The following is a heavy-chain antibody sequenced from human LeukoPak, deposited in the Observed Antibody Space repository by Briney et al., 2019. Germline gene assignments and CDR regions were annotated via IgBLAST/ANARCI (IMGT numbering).Heavy chain of an antibody. Sequence: PGGSLRLSCAASGFTFSDYYMSWLRQAPGKGLEWVSSISSGSIYIYYADSVKGRFTISRDNAKKSLYLQMNSLRAEDTAVYYCARVAAADTAMMNFDHWGQGTLVTVSS. J-gene: IGHJ4*02. CDR3: ARVAAADTAMMNFDH. CDR2: ISSGSIYI. V-gene: IGHV3-11*05. CDR1: GFTFSDYY. D-gene: IGHD5-18*01.